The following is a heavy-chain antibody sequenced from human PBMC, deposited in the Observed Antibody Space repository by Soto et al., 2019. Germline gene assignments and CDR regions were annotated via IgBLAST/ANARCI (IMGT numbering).Heavy chain of an antibody. D-gene: IGHD3-10*01. CDR2: ISGSGGST. Sequence: EVQLLESGGGLVQPGGSLRLSCAASGFTFSSYAMSWVRQAPGKGLEWVSAISGSGGSTYYADSVKGRCTIYRDNSKNTLYRQMNSLRAEDTAVYYCAKGPSRRGASGSDYWGQGTLVSVSS. CDR3: AKGPSRRGASGSDY. CDR1: GFTFSSYA. V-gene: IGHV3-23*01. J-gene: IGHJ4*02.